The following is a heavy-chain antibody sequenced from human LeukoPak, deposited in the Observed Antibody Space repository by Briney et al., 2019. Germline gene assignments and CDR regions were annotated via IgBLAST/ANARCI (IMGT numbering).Heavy chain of an antibody. Sequence: GGSLRLSCAASGFTFSNYGMSWVRQAPGKGLECVSSINTDGANTYYEDSVKGRFSISRDNSKNTLFLQMDSLKTEDTAVYYCTGNYYGSGSYADFDYWGQGTLVTVSS. D-gene: IGHD3-10*01. V-gene: IGHV3-23*01. CDR2: INTDGANT. CDR3: TGNYYGSGSYADFDY. CDR1: GFTFSNYG. J-gene: IGHJ4*02.